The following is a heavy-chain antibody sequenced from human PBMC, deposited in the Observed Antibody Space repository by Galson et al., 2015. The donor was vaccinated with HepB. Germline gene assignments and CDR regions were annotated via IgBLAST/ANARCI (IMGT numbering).Heavy chain of an antibody. D-gene: IGHD5/OR15-5a*01. J-gene: IGHJ5*02. CDR1: GFTFSSYA. Sequence: SLRLSCAASGFTFSSYAMSWVRQAPGKGLEWVSAISDSGIATYYADSVKGRFTISRDNSKNTLYLQMNSLRAGDTAVYYCAKPGVSYSNWFDPWGQGTLVTVSS. CDR2: ISDSGIAT. V-gene: IGHV3-23*01. CDR3: AKPGVSYSNWFDP.